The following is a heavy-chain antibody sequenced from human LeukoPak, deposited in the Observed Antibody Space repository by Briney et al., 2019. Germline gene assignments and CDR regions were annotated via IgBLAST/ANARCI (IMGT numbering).Heavy chain of an antibody. D-gene: IGHD3-22*01. CDR1: GFTFSSYA. V-gene: IGHV3-30-3*01. J-gene: IGHJ4*02. CDR3: ARDRGYYYDSSGPFDY. CDR2: ISYDGSNK. Sequence: GRSLRLSCAASGFTFSSYAMHWVRQAPGKGLEWVVVISYDGSNKYYADSVKGRFTISRDNSKNTLYLQMNSLRAEDTAVYYCARDRGYYYDSSGPFDYWGQGTLVTVSS.